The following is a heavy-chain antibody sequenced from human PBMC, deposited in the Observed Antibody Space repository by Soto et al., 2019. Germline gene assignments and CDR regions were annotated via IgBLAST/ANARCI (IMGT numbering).Heavy chain of an antibody. V-gene: IGHV4-59*08. J-gene: IGHJ4*02. Sequence: QVQLQESGPGLVKPSETLSLTCTVSNDSISTYYWTWIRQPPGKGLEWIGFIYYSGSTNYNPSLQSRDTLSVDTSKNQFSLKMNSVTAADTAVYYCARPGRDWGALHYWGQGTLVTVSS. CDR2: IYYSGST. CDR1: NDSISTYY. D-gene: IGHD7-27*01. CDR3: ARPGRDWGALHY.